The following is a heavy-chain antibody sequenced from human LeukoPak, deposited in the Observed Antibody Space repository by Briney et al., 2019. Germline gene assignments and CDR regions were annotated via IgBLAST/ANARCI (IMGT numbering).Heavy chain of an antibody. CDR3: AKDLPPYGMDV. V-gene: IGHV3-21*04. CDR1: GFTFSSYS. CDR2: ISSSSYI. J-gene: IGHJ6*02. Sequence: GGSLRLSCAASGFTFSSYSMNWVRQAPGKGLEWVSSISSSSYIYYADSVKGRFTISRDNAKNSLYLQMNSLRAEDTALYYCAKDLPPYGMDVWGQGTTVTVSS.